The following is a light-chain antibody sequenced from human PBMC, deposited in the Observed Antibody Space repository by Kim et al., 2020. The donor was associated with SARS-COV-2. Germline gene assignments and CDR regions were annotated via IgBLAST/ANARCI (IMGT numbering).Light chain of an antibody. CDR3: QQSASSPRT. V-gene: IGKV1-39*01. Sequence: DIQMTQSPSSLSASVGDRVTITCRASQSISIYLNWYQQKPGKAPKVLIFGASSLQSGVPSRFSGSGSGTDFTLTITSLQPEDFATYYCQQSASSPRTFGQGTKVDIK. CDR2: GAS. CDR1: QSISIY. J-gene: IGKJ1*01.